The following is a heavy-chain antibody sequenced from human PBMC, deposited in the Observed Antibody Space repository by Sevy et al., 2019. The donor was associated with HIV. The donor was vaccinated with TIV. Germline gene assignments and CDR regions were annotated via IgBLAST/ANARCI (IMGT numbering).Heavy chain of an antibody. V-gene: IGHV3-20*04. CDR3: ARNTGFAYGDNWFDP. J-gene: IGHJ5*02. D-gene: IGHD5-12*01. CDR1: GFTFENYG. CDR2: INWNGGTK. Sequence: GGSLRLSCAVSGFTFENYGMSWVRQAPGKGVEWVTGINWNGGTKNYVDSVKGRFTISRDNAKNSLNLQMDSLRVEDTAVYYCARNTGFAYGDNWFDPWGQGTLVTVSS.